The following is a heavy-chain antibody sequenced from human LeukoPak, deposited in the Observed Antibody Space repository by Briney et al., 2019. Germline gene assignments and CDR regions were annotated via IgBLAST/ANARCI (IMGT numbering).Heavy chain of an antibody. V-gene: IGHV4-59*01. CDR3: ARATQGAFDI. Sequence: SETLSLTCTVSGGSINYYYWSWIRQPPGKGLEWIGYIYYSGSANYNLSLKSRVSISVDTSKNHFSLKLSSVTAADTAVYYCARATQGAFDIWGQGTMVTVSS. CDR1: GGSINYYY. CDR2: IYYSGSA. J-gene: IGHJ3*02.